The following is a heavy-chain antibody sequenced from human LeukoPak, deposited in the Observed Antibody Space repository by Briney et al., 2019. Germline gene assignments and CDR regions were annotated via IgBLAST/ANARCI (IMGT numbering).Heavy chain of an antibody. J-gene: IGHJ5*02. CDR2: ISYNGGYR. CDR1: GFTFTTYG. V-gene: IGHV3-33*05. Sequence: GGSLRLSCTASGFTFTTYGLHWVRQAPGKGLEWVAVISYNGGYRHYADSVKGRFTISRDDSKNTLFLQMSSLRAEDTAVYYCARGNWFDPWGQGTLVTVSS. CDR3: ARGNWFDP.